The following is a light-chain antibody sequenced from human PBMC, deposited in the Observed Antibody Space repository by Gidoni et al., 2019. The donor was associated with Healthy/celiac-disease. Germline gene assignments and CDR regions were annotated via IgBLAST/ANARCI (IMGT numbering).Light chain of an antibody. CDR1: QSVLYSSNNKNY. Sequence: SQSVLYSSNNKNYLAWYQQKPVQPPKLLIYWASTRESGVPDRFSGSGSGTDFTLTISSLQAEDVAVYYCQQYYSTPRTFXQXTKVEIK. J-gene: IGKJ1*01. V-gene: IGKV4-1*01. CDR2: WAS. CDR3: QQYYSTPRT.